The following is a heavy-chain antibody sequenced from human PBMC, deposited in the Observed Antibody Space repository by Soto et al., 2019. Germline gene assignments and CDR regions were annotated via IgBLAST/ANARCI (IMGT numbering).Heavy chain of an antibody. V-gene: IGHV3-7*01. D-gene: IGHD2-2*01. CDR2: IKQDGSEK. CDR3: ARDSAYCRSTSCYLSYYYYMDV. CDR1: GFTFSNHW. J-gene: IGHJ6*03. Sequence: EVQVVESGGGLVQPGGSLRLSCAASGFTFSNHWMTWVRQAPGKGLEWVANIKQDGSEKYYVDSVKGRFTLSSDNAKNSLYLQMNSLRAEDTAVYYCARDSAYCRSTSCYLSYYYYMDVWGKGTTVTVSS.